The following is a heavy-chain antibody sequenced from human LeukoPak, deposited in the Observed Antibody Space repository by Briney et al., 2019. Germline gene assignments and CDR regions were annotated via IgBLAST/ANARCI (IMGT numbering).Heavy chain of an antibody. J-gene: IGHJ4*02. V-gene: IGHV1-69*05. CDR2: IIPIYGTA. D-gene: IGHD3-22*01. CDR1: GGTFSSYA. CDR3: ARDLYYYDSSGYFDY. Sequence: AMVKVSCKASGGTFSSYAISWVRQAPGQGLEWMGGIIPIYGTANYAQKFQGRVTITTDESTSTAYMELSSLRSEDTAVYYCARDLYYYDSSGYFDYWGQGTLVTVSS.